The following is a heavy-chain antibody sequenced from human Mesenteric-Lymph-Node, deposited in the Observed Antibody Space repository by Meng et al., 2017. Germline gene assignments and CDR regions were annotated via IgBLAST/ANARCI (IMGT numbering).Heavy chain of an antibody. CDR3: SRGDYYDTSGYWYCGY. Sequence: GESLKISCTASGFTFGDYPMSWFRQAPGKGLEWIGFIRSKVHRVTTEYAASAKGRFTISRDDSKGIAYLQMNNLNIEDTAVYYCSRGDYYDTSGYWYCGYWGQGTLVTVSS. J-gene: IGHJ4*02. CDR1: GFTFGDYP. V-gene: IGHV3-49*03. D-gene: IGHD3-22*01. CDR2: IRSKVHRVTT.